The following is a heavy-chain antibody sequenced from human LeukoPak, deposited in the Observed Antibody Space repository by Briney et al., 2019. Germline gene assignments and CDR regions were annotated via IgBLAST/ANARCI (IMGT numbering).Heavy chain of an antibody. CDR3: ARGNTVVTPVGDY. CDR2: INLNSGGT. D-gene: IGHD4-23*01. J-gene: IGHJ4*02. Sequence: ASVKVSCKASGYTFTGYYMHWVRQAPGQGLEWMGWINLNSGGTNYAQKFQGRVTMTRDTSISTAYMELSRLRSDDTAVYYCARGNTVVTPVGDYWGQGTLVTVSS. CDR1: GYTFTGYY. V-gene: IGHV1-2*02.